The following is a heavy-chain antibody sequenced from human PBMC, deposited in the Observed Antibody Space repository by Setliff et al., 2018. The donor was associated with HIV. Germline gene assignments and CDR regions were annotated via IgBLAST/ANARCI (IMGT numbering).Heavy chain of an antibody. CDR2: IYYSGDT. D-gene: IGHD5-18*01. J-gene: IGHJ4*02. Sequence: SETLSLTCTVSGGSIYSGAYYWAWIRQHPGKGPEWIGHIYYSGDTHYNPSLKSRLTISIDTSVNQFSLKLSSVTAADTAVYFCARIAWYSESTYGHDLYYFDFWGQGSLVTVSS. CDR1: GGSIYSGAYY. CDR3: ARIAWYSESTYGHDLYYFDF. V-gene: IGHV4-31*03.